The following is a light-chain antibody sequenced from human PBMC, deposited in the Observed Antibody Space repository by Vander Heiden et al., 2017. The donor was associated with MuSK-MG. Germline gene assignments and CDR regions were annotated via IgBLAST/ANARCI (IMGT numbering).Light chain of an antibody. J-gene: IGLJ2*01. Sequence: SCELTRPPSVSVSPAQAASIACSGDKSGNEYACWYQPQPGQSLVLVIYQDSKRPAGILERFSGSNSGNTATLTTSGTKAMDEADYYCQAGDISTYVVFGGGTKLTVL. V-gene: IGLV3-1*01. CDR1: KSGNEY. CDR3: QAGDISTYVV. CDR2: QDS.